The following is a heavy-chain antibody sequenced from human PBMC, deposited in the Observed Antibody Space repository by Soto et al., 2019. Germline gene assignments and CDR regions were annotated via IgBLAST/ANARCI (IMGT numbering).Heavy chain of an antibody. J-gene: IGHJ2*01. Sequence: PSETLSLTCTVSGGSISSSSYYWGWIRQPPGKGLEWIGSIYYSGSTYYNPSLKSRVTISVDTSKNQFSLKLSSVTAADTAVYYCARHWGTEWLRIYWYFDLWGRGTLVTVSS. CDR3: ARHWGTEWLRIYWYFDL. V-gene: IGHV4-39*01. CDR1: GGSISSSSYY. CDR2: IYYSGST. D-gene: IGHD5-12*01.